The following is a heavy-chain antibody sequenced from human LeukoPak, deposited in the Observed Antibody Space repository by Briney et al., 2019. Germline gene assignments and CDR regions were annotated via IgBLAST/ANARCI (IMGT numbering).Heavy chain of an antibody. D-gene: IGHD3/OR15-3a*01. CDR3: VKGTGGWLSLYYFDH. CDR1: GFTFSSYS. V-gene: IGHV3-48*04. J-gene: IGHJ4*01. Sequence: PRGSLRLSCAASGFTFSSYSMNWVRQAPGKGLEWVSYISSSSSTIWYADSVKGRFTISRDNAKNSLYLQMNSLRPEDMALYYCVKGTGGWLSLYYFDHWGHGTLVTVSS. CDR2: ISSSSSTI.